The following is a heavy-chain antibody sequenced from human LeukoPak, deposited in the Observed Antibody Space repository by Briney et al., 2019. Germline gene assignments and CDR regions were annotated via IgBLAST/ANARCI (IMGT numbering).Heavy chain of an antibody. CDR2: ITGSGITT. Sequence: PGGSLRLSCAASGFTFSNYAMSWVRQAPGKGLEWVSGITGSGITTYYADSVKGRFTISRDNSKNTLYLQMNSLRAEGTAVYYCAKDGGGHKGSFDIWGQGTMVTVS. CDR3: AKDGGGHKGSFDI. J-gene: IGHJ3*02. CDR1: GFTFSNYA. V-gene: IGHV3-23*01. D-gene: IGHD4-23*01.